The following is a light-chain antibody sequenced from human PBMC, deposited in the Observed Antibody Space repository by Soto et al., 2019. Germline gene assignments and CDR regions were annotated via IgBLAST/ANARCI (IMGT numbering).Light chain of an antibody. Sequence: QSALTQPPSASGSPGQSVTISCTGTSSDVGGYNYVSWYQQHPGKAPKLIIYEVTKLPSGVPDRFSGSKSGNTASLPVSGLQAEDEADYYCTSYAGSNILLFGGGTKLTVL. CDR1: SSDVGGYNY. CDR3: TSYAGSNILL. V-gene: IGLV2-8*01. J-gene: IGLJ2*01. CDR2: EVT.